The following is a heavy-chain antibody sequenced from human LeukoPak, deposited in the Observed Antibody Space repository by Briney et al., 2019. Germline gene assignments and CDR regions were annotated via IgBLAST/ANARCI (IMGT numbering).Heavy chain of an antibody. CDR1: GFTFSSYW. V-gene: IGHV3-74*01. CDR3: ATDLLSYYDSSGPDY. D-gene: IGHD3-22*01. J-gene: IGHJ4*02. CDR2: INTDGSST. Sequence: QPGGSLRLSCAASGFTFSSYWMHWVRQAPGKGLVWVSRINTDGSSTSSADSVKGRFTISRDNAKNTLYLQMNSLRAEDTPVYYCATDLLSYYDSSGPDYWGQGTLVTVSS.